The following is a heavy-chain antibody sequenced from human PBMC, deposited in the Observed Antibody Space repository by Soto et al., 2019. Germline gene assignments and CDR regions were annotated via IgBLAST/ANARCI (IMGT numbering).Heavy chain of an antibody. J-gene: IGHJ4*03. V-gene: IGHV4-38-2*02. D-gene: IGHD6-19*01. CDR1: GDSISSGSY. CDR2: IYHGGTT. Sequence: SETLSLTCTVSGDSISSGSYWGWIRQPPGEGPEWIASIYHGGTTFYNPSLKSRISISVDTSKNQFSLRLTSVTAADTATYYGASVHVMVVAGSTLDYWGRGT. CDR3: ASVHVMVVAGSTLDY.